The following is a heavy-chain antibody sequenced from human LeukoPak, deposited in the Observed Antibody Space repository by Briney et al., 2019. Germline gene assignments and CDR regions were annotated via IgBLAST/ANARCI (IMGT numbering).Heavy chain of an antibody. J-gene: IGHJ5*02. CDR2: MNPNSGNT. CDR3: ARGSRRDGYNTLVDT. V-gene: IGHV1-8*01. Sequence: GASVEVSCKASGFTFRSYDINWVRQATGRGLEWMGWMNPNSGNTGYAQKFQGRVSMTRNTSISTAYMELSSLRSEDTAMYYCARGSRRDGYNTLVDTWGQGTLVTVSS. CDR1: GFTFRSYD. D-gene: IGHD5-24*01.